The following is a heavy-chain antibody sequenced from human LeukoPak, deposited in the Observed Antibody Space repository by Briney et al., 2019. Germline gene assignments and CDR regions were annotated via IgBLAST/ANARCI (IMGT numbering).Heavy chain of an antibody. J-gene: IGHJ3*01. CDR2: ISTSGSGT. Sequence: GGSLRLSCVASGFTFSNYAMNWVRQAPGKGLEWVSVISTSGSGTYYADSVKGRFTISRDNSKNTLYLQLNNLRAEDTAVYYCAKPREQQLLRIAFDVWGQGTMVTVSS. D-gene: IGHD5/OR15-5a*01. V-gene: IGHV3-23*01. CDR3: AKPREQQLLRIAFDV. CDR1: GFTFSNYA.